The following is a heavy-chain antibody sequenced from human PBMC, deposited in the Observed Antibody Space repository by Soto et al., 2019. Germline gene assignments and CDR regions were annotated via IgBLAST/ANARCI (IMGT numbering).Heavy chain of an antibody. V-gene: IGHV4-59*08. CDR1: GGSITSYY. CDR2: IYYSGST. D-gene: IGHD2-15*01. CDR3: ARHGLDCSRGSCYHGGYYYYMAV. J-gene: IGHJ6*03. Sequence: ETLSLTCTVSGGSITSYYWSWIRQPPGKGLEWIGSIYYSGSTNYNPSLKSRVTISVDTSKNQFSLKLSSVTAADTAVYYCARHGLDCSRGSCYHGGYYYYMAVWGKGTTVTVSS.